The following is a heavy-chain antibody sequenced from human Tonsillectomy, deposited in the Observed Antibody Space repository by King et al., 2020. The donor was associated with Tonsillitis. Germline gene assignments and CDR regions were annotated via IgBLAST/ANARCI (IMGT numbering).Heavy chain of an antibody. J-gene: IGHJ4*02. V-gene: IGHV4-39*01. CDR3: ARLYSDNLYFDY. CDR1: GGSISSSIYY. CDR2: IYYSVST. D-gene: IGHD2-15*01. Sequence: QVQLQESGPGLVKPSETLSLTCTVSGGSISSSIYYWGWIRQPPGKGLEWIGSIYYSVSTYYNPSLKSRVTISVDTSKNQFSLKLSSVTAADTAVYYCARLYSDNLYFDYWGQGTLVTVSS.